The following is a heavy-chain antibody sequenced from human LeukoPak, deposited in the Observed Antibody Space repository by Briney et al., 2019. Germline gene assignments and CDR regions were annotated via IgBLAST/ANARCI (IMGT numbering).Heavy chain of an antibody. Sequence: GGSLRLSCAASGLTFSSYGMHWVRQAPGKGLEWVAVISYDGSNKYYADSVKGRFTISRDNSKNTLYLQMNSLRAEDTAVYYCAKGHKWLPLDYWGQGTLVAVSS. CDR3: AKGHKWLPLDY. CDR2: ISYDGSNK. J-gene: IGHJ4*02. V-gene: IGHV3-30*18. CDR1: GLTFSSYG. D-gene: IGHD6-19*01.